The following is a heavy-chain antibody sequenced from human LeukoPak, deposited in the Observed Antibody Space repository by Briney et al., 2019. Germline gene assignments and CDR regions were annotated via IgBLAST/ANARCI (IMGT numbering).Heavy chain of an antibody. CDR2: IYYSGST. Sequence: PSETLSLTCTVSGGSISSSGYYWGWIPQPPGKGLEWIGTIYYSGSTDYNPSLKSRVTISVDTSKNQFSLKLSSLTAADTALYYCASYGILTGYRFDYWGQGTLVTVSS. V-gene: IGHV4-39*01. CDR1: GGSISSSGYY. D-gene: IGHD3-9*01. J-gene: IGHJ4*02. CDR3: ASYGILTGYRFDY.